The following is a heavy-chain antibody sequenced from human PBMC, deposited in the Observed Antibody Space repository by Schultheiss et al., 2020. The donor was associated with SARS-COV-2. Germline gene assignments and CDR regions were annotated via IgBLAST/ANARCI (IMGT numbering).Heavy chain of an antibody. D-gene: IGHD3-22*01. J-gene: IGHJ4*02. CDR1: GFTFNTYA. CDR2: ISYDGSNK. V-gene: IGHV3-30-3*01. CDR3: AKDAGNGYYYDYFDY. Sequence: GGSLRLSCAASGFTFNTYAMHWVRQAPGKGLEWVAVISYDGSNKYYADSVKGRFTISRDNSKNTLYLQMNSLRAEDTAVYYCAKDAGNGYYYDYFDYWGQGTLVTVSS.